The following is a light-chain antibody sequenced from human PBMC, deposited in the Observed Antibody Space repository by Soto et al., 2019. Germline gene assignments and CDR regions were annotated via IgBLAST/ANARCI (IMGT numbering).Light chain of an antibody. CDR1: QSIISW. J-gene: IGKJ1*01. CDR2: KAS. Sequence: DIQITQSPSTLSESVGDRVTITCRASQSIISWLAWYQQKPGKTPKVLIYKASSLEIGVPSRFSGSGSGTEFTVTISSLQPDDFSTYYCQQYNSYPWTFGQGTKVEIK. CDR3: QQYNSYPWT. V-gene: IGKV1-5*03.